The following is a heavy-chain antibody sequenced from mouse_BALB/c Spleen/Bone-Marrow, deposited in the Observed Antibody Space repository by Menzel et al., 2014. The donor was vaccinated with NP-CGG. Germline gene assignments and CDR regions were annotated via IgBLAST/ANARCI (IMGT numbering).Heavy chain of an antibody. V-gene: IGHV14-3*02. CDR3: ASYYYDRYFDV. CDR1: GFNIKDTY. CDR2: IDPANGNT. D-gene: IGHD1-1*01. Sequence: VQLQQSGAELVKPGASVKLSCTASGFNIKDTYMHWVKQRPEQGLEWIGRIDPANGNTKYDPKFQGKATITADTSSNTAYLQLSSLTSEDTAVYYCASYYYDRYFDVWGAGTTVTVSS. J-gene: IGHJ1*01.